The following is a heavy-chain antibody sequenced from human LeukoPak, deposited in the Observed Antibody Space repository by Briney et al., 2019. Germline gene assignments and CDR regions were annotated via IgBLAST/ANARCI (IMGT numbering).Heavy chain of an antibody. CDR2: IYSGGST. J-gene: IGHJ4*02. CDR1: GFTVSSNY. CDR3: ARLYSSGWYASDY. V-gene: IGHV3-66*04. Sequence: GGSLRLSCAASGFTVSSNYMSWVRQAPGKGLEWVPVIYSGGSTYYADSVKGRFTISRDNSKNTLYLQMNSLRAEDTAVYYCARLYSSGWYASDYWGQGTLVTVSS. D-gene: IGHD6-19*01.